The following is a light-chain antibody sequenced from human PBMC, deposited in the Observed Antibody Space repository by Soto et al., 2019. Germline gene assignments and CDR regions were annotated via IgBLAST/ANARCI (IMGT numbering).Light chain of an antibody. CDR2: DVN. CDR3: SSYTSSSTVVV. V-gene: IGLV2-14*03. CDR1: SSDVGDYNY. J-gene: IGLJ2*01. Sequence: QSVLTQPASVSGSPGQSITISCTGTSSDVGDYNYVSWYQHHPGKAPKLMIYDVNNRPTGLSNRFSGSKSGNTASLTISGLQAEDEADYYCSSYTSSSTVVVFGGGTKLTVL.